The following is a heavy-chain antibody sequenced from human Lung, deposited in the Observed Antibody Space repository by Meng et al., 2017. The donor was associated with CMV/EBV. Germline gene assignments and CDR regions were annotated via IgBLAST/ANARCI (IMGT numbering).Heavy chain of an antibody. D-gene: IGHD2-2*01. CDR3: AHSGLVVPAVRYWYVDL. CDR1: GFSLSTSGVG. CDR2: IYWNDDK. Sequence: SGPXLVKPTQTLTLTCTFSGFSLSTSGVGVGWIRQPPGKALEWLALIYWNDDKRYSPSLKSRLTITKDTSKNQVVLTMTNMDPVDTATYYCAHSGLVVPAVRYWYVDLWXRGTLVTVSS. J-gene: IGHJ2*01. V-gene: IGHV2-5*01.